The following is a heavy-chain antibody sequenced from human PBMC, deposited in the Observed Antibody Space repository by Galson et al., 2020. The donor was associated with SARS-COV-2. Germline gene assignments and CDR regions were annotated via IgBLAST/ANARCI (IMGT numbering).Heavy chain of an antibody. CDR1: VGSISSSTDY. CDR2: TYSSGNT. V-gene: IGHV4-61*02. J-gene: IGHJ4*02. Sequence: SETLSLTCIVSVGSISSSTDYWSWIRQPAGKGLEWTGRTYSSGNTNYNPSLKSRVTISVDTSKNQFSLKLSSVTAADTAVYFCAREEARPTHLDNWGQGTLVTVSS. CDR3: AREEARPTHLDN.